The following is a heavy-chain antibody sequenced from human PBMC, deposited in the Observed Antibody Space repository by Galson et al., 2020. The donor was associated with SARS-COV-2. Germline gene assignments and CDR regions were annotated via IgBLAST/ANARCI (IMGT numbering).Heavy chain of an antibody. D-gene: IGHD6-13*01. V-gene: IGHV3-7*03. J-gene: IGHJ6*02. CDR2: IKQDGSEK. CDR3: ARRGSSSWYGPYYYGMDV. Sequence: GGSLRLSCAASGFTFSSYWMSWVRQAPGKGLEWVANIKQDGSEKYYVDSVKGRFTISRDNAKNSLYLQMNSLRAEDTAVYYCARRGSSSWYGPYYYGMDVWGQGTTVTVSS. CDR1: GFTFSSYW.